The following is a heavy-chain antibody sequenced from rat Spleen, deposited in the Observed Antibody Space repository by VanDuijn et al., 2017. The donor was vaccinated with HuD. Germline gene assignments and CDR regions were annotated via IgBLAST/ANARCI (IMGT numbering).Heavy chain of an antibody. V-gene: IGHV5-7*01. Sequence: EVQLVESGGGLVQPGRSLKLSCAASGFTFSDYNMAWVRQAPKKGLEWVATISYDGSSTYYRDSVKGRFTIYRENARGTQSLQMDSLGSEGTATYYCARQDTSGYSNWFTYWGQGTLVTVSS. CDR3: ARQDTSGYSNWFTY. D-gene: IGHD4-3*01. CDR2: ISYDGSST. CDR1: GFTFSDYN. J-gene: IGHJ3*01.